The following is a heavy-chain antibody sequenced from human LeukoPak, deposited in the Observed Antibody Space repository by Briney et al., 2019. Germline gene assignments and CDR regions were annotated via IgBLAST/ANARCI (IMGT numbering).Heavy chain of an antibody. CDR3: TSGTEFGHAFDI. V-gene: IGHV4-59*01. D-gene: IGHD1-26*01. Sequence: PSETLSLTCTVSGGSISSYYWSWIRQPPGKGLEWIGYIYYSGSTNYNPSLKSRVTISVDTSKNQFSLKLSSVTAADTAVYYGTSGTEFGHAFDIWGQGTMVTVA. CDR2: IYYSGST. J-gene: IGHJ3*02. CDR1: GGSISSYY.